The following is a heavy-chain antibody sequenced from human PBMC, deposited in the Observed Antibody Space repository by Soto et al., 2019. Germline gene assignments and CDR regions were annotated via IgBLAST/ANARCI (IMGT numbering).Heavy chain of an antibody. D-gene: IGHD2-2*03. Sequence: SQTLALTCAISGDSVSSNSAAWNWIRQSPSRGLEWLGRTYYRSKGYNDYAVSVKSRITINPDTSKNQFSLQLNSVTPEDTAVYYCARGLDIVVVRAAAFDYWGQGTLVTVSS. V-gene: IGHV6-1*01. CDR3: ARGLDIVVVRAAAFDY. J-gene: IGHJ4*02. CDR1: GDSVSSNSAA. CDR2: TYYRSKGYN.